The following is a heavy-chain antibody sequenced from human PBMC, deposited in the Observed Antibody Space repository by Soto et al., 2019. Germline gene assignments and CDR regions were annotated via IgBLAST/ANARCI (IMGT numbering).Heavy chain of an antibody. V-gene: IGHV4-34*01. J-gene: IGHJ6*02. Sequence: SETLSLTCAVYGGSFSGYYWSWIRQPPGKGLEWIGEINHSGSTNYNPSLKSRVTISVDTSKNQFSLKLGSVTAADTAVYYCARALDLYYYYGMDVWGQGTTVTVSS. CDR1: GGSFSGYY. CDR2: INHSGST. CDR3: ARALDLYYYYGMDV. D-gene: IGHD1-1*01.